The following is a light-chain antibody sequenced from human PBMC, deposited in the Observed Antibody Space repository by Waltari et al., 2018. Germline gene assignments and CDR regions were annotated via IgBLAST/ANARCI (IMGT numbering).Light chain of an antibody. CDR3: QQRSNWPKIT. J-gene: IGKJ5*01. CDR2: DAS. CDR1: QSVSSF. V-gene: IGKV3-11*01. Sequence: EIVLTQSPATLSLSPGERATLSCRASQSVSSFLAWYQHKPGQAPRLLIYDASNRATGIPARLSGSGSGTDVTLTISSLEPEDFAVYYCQQRSNWPKITFGQGTRLEIK.